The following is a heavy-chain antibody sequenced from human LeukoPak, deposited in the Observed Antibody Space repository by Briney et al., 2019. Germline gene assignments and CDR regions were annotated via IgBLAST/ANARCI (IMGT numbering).Heavy chain of an antibody. CDR1: GFTFSSYS. V-gene: IGHV3-21*01. Sequence: GGSLRLSCAASGFTFSSYSMNWVRQAPGKGLEWVSSISSSSSYIYYADSVKGRFTISRDNAKNSLYLQMNSLSAEDTAVYYCAGDVPGYYYYYMDVWGKGTTVTVSS. CDR3: AGDVPGYYYYYMDV. D-gene: IGHD1-14*01. CDR2: ISSSSSYI. J-gene: IGHJ6*03.